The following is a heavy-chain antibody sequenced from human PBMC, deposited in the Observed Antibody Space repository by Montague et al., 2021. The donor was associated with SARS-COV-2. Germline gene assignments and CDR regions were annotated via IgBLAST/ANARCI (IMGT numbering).Heavy chain of an antibody. V-gene: IGHV3-9*01. Sequence: SLRLSCAASGFTFGDYAMHWVRQAPGKGPEWVSGITWDGGTIDYADSVKGRFTISRDNAKNSLYLQMNSLRVEDTALYYCAKDFDYYDSSGYFDYWGQGTLVTVSS. J-gene: IGHJ4*02. CDR1: GFTFGDYA. D-gene: IGHD3-22*01. CDR2: ITWDGGTI. CDR3: AKDFDYYDSSGYFDY.